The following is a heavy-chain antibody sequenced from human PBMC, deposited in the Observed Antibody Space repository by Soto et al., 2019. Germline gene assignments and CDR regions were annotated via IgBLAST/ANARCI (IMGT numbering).Heavy chain of an antibody. CDR2: IYYSGST. V-gene: IGHV4-31*03. D-gene: IGHD4-17*01. CDR1: GGSISSGGYY. CDR3: ARDAKTTVTTDYYYYGMDV. Sequence: QVQLQESGPGLVKPSQTLSLTCTVSGGSISSGGYYWSWIRQHPGKGLEWIGYIYYSGSTYYNPSLKSRVTISVDTSKNQFSLKLSSVTAADTAVYYCARDAKTTVTTDYYYYGMDVWGQGTTVTVSS. J-gene: IGHJ6*02.